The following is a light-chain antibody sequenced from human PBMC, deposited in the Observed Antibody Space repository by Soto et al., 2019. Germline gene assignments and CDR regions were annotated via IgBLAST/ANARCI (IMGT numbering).Light chain of an antibody. J-gene: IGLJ1*01. Sequence: QSALTQPRSVSGSPGQSVTISCTGTSSDVGGYNYVSWYQQQPGKAPKLMIYDVTKRPSGVPDRFSGSKSGHTASLTISGLQAEDEADYYCCSYAGSYTYVFGTGTKLTVL. CDR3: CSYAGSYTYV. CDR1: SSDVGGYNY. V-gene: IGLV2-11*01. CDR2: DVT.